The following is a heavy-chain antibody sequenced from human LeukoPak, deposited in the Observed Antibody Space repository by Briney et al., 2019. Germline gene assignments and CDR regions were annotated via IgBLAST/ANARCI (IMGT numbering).Heavy chain of an antibody. D-gene: IGHD4-17*01. CDR2: IYYSGST. J-gene: IGHJ4*02. CDR3: ARAKTVTSYFDY. V-gene: IGHV4-39*07. CDR1: GGSISSSSYY. Sequence: SETLSLTCTVSGGSISSSSYYWGWIRQPPGKGLEWIGSIYYSGSTYYNPSLKSRVTISVDTSKNQFSLKLSSVTAADTAVYYCARAKTVTSYFDYWGQGTLVTVSS.